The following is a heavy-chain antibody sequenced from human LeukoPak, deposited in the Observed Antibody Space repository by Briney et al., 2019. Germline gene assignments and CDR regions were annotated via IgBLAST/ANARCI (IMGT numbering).Heavy chain of an antibody. V-gene: IGHV3-48*04. Sequence: GGSLRLSCAASGFTFSSYAMTWVRQAPGEGLQWVSYISSSGSTIYYADSVKGRFTISRDNAKNSLYLQMNSLRAEDTAVYYCAREWRPYGAFDIWGQGTMVTVSS. CDR1: GFTFSSYA. CDR3: AREWRPYGAFDI. D-gene: IGHD4-17*01. CDR2: ISSSGSTI. J-gene: IGHJ3*02.